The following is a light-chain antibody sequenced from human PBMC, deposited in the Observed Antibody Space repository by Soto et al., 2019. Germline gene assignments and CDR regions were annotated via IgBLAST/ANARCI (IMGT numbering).Light chain of an antibody. CDR1: QSVSNKY. V-gene: IGKV3-20*01. Sequence: EIVLTRSPGPPSLSPGERATLSCMASQSVSNKYFAWYQQKPRQPPRLLIYGASNRATGIPDRFSGGGSGTDFTLPISRLEPEDFAVYYCQQFSSYPLTFGGGTKVDIK. J-gene: IGKJ4*01. CDR3: QQFSSYPLT. CDR2: GAS.